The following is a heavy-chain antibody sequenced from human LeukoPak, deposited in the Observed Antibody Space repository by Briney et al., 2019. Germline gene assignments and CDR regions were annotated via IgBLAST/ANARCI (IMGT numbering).Heavy chain of an antibody. J-gene: IGHJ6*03. CDR3: AKGVTGRHYYYMDV. Sequence: PGGSLRLSCAASGFTFSSYAMSWVRQAPGKGLEWVSAISGSGASTYYADSVNGRFTISRDNSKNTLYLQMNSLRAEDTAVYYCAKGVTGRHYYYMDVWGKGTTVTVSS. D-gene: IGHD3-10*01. V-gene: IGHV3-23*01. CDR2: ISGSGAST. CDR1: GFTFSSYA.